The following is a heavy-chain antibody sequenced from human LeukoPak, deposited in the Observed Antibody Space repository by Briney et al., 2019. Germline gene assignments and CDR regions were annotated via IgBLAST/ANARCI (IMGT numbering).Heavy chain of an antibody. Sequence: ASVKVSCKAYGYTFTSYDINWVRQATGQGLEWMGWMNPNSGNTGYAQKFQGRVTMTRNTSISTAYMELSSLRSEDTAVYYYARGDVLLWFGELFWFDPWGQGTLVTVSS. CDR3: ARGDVLLWFGELFWFDP. V-gene: IGHV1-8*01. CDR1: GYTFTSYD. CDR2: MNPNSGNT. J-gene: IGHJ5*02. D-gene: IGHD3-10*01.